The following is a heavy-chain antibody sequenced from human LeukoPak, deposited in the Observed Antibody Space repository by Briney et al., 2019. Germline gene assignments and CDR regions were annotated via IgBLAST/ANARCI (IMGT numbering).Heavy chain of an antibody. D-gene: IGHD3-22*01. Sequence: GGSLRLSCAASGFTFSSYGMSWVRQAPGKGLEWVSAISGSGGSTYYADSVKGRFTISRDNSKNTLYLQMNSLRAEDTAVYYCAKAESYYYDSTFDYWGQGTLVTVSS. CDR3: AKAESYYYDSTFDY. V-gene: IGHV3-23*01. CDR2: ISGSGGST. CDR1: GFTFSSYG. J-gene: IGHJ4*02.